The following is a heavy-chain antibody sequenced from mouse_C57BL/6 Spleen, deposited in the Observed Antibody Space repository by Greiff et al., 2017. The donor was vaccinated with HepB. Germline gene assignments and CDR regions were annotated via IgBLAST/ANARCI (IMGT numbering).Heavy chain of an antibody. J-gene: IGHJ2*01. CDR3: ARDRGYGDFDY. V-gene: IGHV3-6*01. CDR2: ISYDGSN. Sequence: ESGPGLVKPSQSLSLTCSVTGYSITSGYYWNWIRQFPGNKLEWMGYISYDGSNNYNPSLKNRISITRDTSKNQFFLKLNSVTTEDTATYYCARDRGYGDFDYWGQGTTLTVSS. D-gene: IGHD1-1*02. CDR1: GYSITSGYY.